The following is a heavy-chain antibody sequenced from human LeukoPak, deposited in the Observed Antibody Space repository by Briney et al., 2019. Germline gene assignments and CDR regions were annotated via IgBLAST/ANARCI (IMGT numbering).Heavy chain of an antibody. J-gene: IGHJ3*02. V-gene: IGHV4-34*01. CDR2: INHSGST. D-gene: IGHD3-10*01. CDR1: GGSFSGYH. Sequence: SETLSLTCAVSGGSFSGYHWSWIRQPPGKGLEWIGEINHSGSTYYNPSLKIRLSISLQTSRNQISLALNSVTAADTAVYYCARGFTMVRGGDAFDIWGPGTMVTVSS. CDR3: ARGFTMVRGGDAFDI.